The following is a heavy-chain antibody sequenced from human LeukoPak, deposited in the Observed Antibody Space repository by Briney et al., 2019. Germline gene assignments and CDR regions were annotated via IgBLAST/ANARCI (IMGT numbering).Heavy chain of an antibody. CDR2: IIPIFGTA. CDR3: ARPPLDSSGYYYFDY. Sequence: ASVKVSCKASGGTFSSYAISWVRQAPGQGLEWMGGIIPIFGTANYAQKFQGRVTITADESTSTAYMELSSLRSEDTAVYYCARPPLDSSGYYYFDYWGQGTLVTVSS. D-gene: IGHD3-22*01. CDR1: GGTFSSYA. J-gene: IGHJ4*02. V-gene: IGHV1-69*13.